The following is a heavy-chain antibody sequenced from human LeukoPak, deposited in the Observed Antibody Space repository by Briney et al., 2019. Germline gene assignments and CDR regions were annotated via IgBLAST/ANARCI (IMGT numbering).Heavy chain of an antibody. V-gene: IGHV4-34*01. CDR2: INHSGST. CDR1: GGSFSGYY. Sequence: SETLSLTCAVYGGSFSGYYWSWIRQPPGKGLEWIGEINHSGSTNYNPSLKSRVTISVDTSKNQFSLKLSSVTAADTAVYYCASYMVRGVIIGGFDYWGQGALVTVSS. CDR3: ASYMVRGVIIGGFDY. D-gene: IGHD3-10*01. J-gene: IGHJ4*02.